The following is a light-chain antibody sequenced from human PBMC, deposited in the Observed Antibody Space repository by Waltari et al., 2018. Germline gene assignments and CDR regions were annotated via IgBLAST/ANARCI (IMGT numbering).Light chain of an antibody. CDR3: QQYNNWPPWT. J-gene: IGKJ1*01. Sequence: EIVMTQSPATLSVSPGERATLSCRASQSVRNNLVWYQQKPGQAPRLLIYGASTRVTGIPARFSGSGSGTEVTFTISSLQSEDFAVYYCQQYNNWPPWTFGQGTKVEIK. CDR1: QSVRNN. V-gene: IGKV3-15*01. CDR2: GAS.